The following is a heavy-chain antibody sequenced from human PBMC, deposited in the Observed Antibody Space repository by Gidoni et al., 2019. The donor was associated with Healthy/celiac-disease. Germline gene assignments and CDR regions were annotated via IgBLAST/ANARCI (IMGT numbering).Heavy chain of an antibody. D-gene: IGHD1-26*01. CDR3: ARGASGSYRNWFDP. J-gene: IGHJ5*02. Sequence: QVQLVHSRAEVKKPRSSVKVSCKASGGTCSSYAISWVRQAPGQWLEWMGGIIPIFGTANSAQKFQGRVTITADESTSTPYMELSSLRSEDTAVYYCARGASGSYRNWFDPWGQGTLVTVSS. CDR2: IIPIFGTA. V-gene: IGHV1-69*01. CDR1: GGTCSSYA.